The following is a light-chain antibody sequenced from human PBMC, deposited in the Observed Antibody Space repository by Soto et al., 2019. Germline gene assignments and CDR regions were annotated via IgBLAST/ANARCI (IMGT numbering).Light chain of an antibody. CDR3: QQYNTYPWT. CDR1: QSISSW. J-gene: IGKJ1*01. CDR2: DAS. Sequence: DIQMTQSPSTLSASLGDRVTITCRASQSISSWLAWYQQKPGKAPKLLIYDASSLESGVPSRFSGSGSGTEFTLTISSLQPDDFATYYCQQYNTYPWTFGQGTKVYIK. V-gene: IGKV1-5*01.